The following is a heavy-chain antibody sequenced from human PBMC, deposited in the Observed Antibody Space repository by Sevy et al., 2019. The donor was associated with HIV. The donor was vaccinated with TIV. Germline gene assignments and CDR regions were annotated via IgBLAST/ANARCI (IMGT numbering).Heavy chain of an antibody. CDR1: GGTFSSYA. CDR3: ARDPTDDAFDI. J-gene: IGHJ3*02. CDR2: IIPILGIA. Sequence: ASVKVSCKASGGTFSSYAISWVRQAPGQGLEWMGRIIPILGIANYAQKFQGRVTITADKSTSTAYMELSSLRSEDTAAYYCARDPTDDAFDIWGQGTMVTVSS. V-gene: IGHV1-69*04.